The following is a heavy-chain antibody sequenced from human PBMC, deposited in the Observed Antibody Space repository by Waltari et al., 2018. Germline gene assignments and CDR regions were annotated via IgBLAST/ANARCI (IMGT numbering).Heavy chain of an antibody. CDR1: GYSISSGYY. J-gene: IGHJ4*02. Sequence: QVQLQESGPGLVKPSETLSLTCAVSGYSISSGYYWGWIRQPPGKGLGWIGSIYHSGSTYYNPSRKSRVTISVDTSKNQFSLKLSSVTAADTAVYYCARRYCSGGSCYFDYWGQGTLVTVSS. CDR3: ARRYCSGGSCYFDY. V-gene: IGHV4-38-2*01. CDR2: IYHSGST. D-gene: IGHD2-15*01.